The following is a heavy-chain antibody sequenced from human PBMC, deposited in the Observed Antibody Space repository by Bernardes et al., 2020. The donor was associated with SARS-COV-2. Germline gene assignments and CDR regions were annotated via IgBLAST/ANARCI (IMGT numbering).Heavy chain of an antibody. D-gene: IGHD6-19*01. J-gene: IGHJ6*02. Sequence: ASVKASCKVSGYTLTELSMHWVRQAPGKGLEWMGGFDPEDGETIYAQKFQGRVTMTEDTSTDTAYMELSSLRSEDTAVYYCASAIAVTGTFVSYYYYYGMDVWGQATTVTVSS. CDR1: GYTLTELS. V-gene: IGHV1-24*01. CDR3: ASAIAVTGTFVSYYYYYGMDV. CDR2: FDPEDGET.